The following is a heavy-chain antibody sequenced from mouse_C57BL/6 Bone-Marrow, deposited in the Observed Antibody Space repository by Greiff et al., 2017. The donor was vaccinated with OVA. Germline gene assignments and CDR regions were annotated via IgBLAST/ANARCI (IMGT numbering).Heavy chain of an antibody. CDR3: SRGYYGSRRFAY. CDR2: IYPRSGNT. Sequence: QVQLQQSGAELARPGASVKLSCKASGYTFTSYGISWVKQRTGQGLEWIGEIYPRSGNTYYNEKLKGKATLTADKSSSTAYMELRSLTSEDSAVYFCSRGYYGSRRFAYWGQGTLVTVSA. J-gene: IGHJ3*01. CDR1: GYTFTSYG. V-gene: IGHV1-81*01. D-gene: IGHD1-1*01.